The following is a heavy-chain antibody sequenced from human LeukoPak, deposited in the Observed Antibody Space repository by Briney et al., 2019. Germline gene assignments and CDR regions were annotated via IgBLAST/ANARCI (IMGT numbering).Heavy chain of an antibody. V-gene: IGHV3-74*01. CDR1: GFTFSDYW. Sequence: GGSLRLSCAASGFTFSDYWIHWVRQAPGEGLVWVSRINTHGTTISYADSVKGRFTISRDNAKNTAYLQMNSLRAEDTAVYYCAKFRAVTGYGDYWGQGTLVTVSS. CDR3: AKFRAVTGYGDY. CDR2: INTHGTTI. D-gene: IGHD3-9*01. J-gene: IGHJ4*02.